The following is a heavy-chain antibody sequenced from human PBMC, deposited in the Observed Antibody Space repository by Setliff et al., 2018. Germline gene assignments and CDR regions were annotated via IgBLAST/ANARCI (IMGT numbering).Heavy chain of an antibody. J-gene: IGHJ6*03. Sequence: GGSLRLSCAASGFTFSSYTMNWVRQAPGKGLEWISYISSNSSTIYYADSMKDRFTISRDNSKNTLYLQMNSLRIEDTAVYYCAKDRDPCSSTSCFYYYMDVWGKGTTV. CDR2: ISSNSSTI. V-gene: IGHV3-48*04. D-gene: IGHD2-2*01. CDR3: AKDRDPCSSTSCFYYYMDV. CDR1: GFTFSSYT.